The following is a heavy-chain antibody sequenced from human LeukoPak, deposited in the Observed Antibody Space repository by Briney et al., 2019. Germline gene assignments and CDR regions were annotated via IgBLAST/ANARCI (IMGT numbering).Heavy chain of an antibody. CDR3: ARGITSWYYFDY. V-gene: IGHV4-34*01. CDR2: INHRGNT. D-gene: IGHD2-2*01. CDR1: YGSFSGYY. Sequence: SETLSLTCTVFYGSFSGYYWTWIRQPPGKGLEWIGEINHRGNTNYNPSLKSRVTILVDTSKIQFSLKLSSVTAADTAVYYCARGITSWYYFDYWGQGSLVTVSS. J-gene: IGHJ4*02.